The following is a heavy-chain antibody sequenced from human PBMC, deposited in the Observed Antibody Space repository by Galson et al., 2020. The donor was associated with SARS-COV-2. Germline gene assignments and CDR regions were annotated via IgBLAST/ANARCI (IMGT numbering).Heavy chain of an antibody. CDR2: INPNSGGT. CDR1: GYTFTGYY. Sequence: ASVKVSCKASGYTFTGYYMHWVRQAPGQGLEWMGWINPNSGGTNYAQKFQGSVTMNRDTSISTAYMELSRLRSDDTAVYYCARGGHYYGSSKEGWFDPWGQGTLVTVSS. D-gene: IGHD3-10*01. V-gene: IGHV1-2*02. CDR3: ARGGHYYGSSKEGWFDP. J-gene: IGHJ5*02.